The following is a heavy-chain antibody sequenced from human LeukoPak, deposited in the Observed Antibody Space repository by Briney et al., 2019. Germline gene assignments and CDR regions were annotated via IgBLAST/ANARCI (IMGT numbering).Heavy chain of an antibody. D-gene: IGHD1-26*01. J-gene: IGHJ4*02. V-gene: IGHV4-59*01. CDR2: IYYSGST. Sequence: SETLSLTCTVSGGSISSYYWSWIRQPPGKGLEWIGYIYYSGSTNYNPSLKSRVTIPVDTSKNQFSLKLSSVTAADTAVYYCARVAVGAYFDYWGQGTLVTVSS. CDR3: ARVAVGAYFDY. CDR1: GGSISSYY.